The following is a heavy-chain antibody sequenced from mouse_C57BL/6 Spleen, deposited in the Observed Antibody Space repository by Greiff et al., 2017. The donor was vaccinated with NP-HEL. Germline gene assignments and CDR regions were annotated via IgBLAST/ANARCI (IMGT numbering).Heavy chain of an antibody. CDR3: ARNWDGFDY. V-gene: IGHV6-6*01. D-gene: IGHD4-1*01. J-gene: IGHJ2*01. CDR2: IRNKANNHAS. Sequence: EVKLVESGGGLVQPGGSMKLSCAASGFTFSDAWMDWVRQSPEKGLEWVAEIRNKANNHASYYTGAVKGGYTVSSKDSKSIGYLQMDDLGAEDTGIYYCARNWDGFDYWGQGTTLTVSS. CDR1: GFTFSDAW.